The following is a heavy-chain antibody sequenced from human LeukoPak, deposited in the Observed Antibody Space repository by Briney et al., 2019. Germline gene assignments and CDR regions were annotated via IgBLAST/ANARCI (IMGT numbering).Heavy chain of an antibody. Sequence: PGGSLRLSCAASGFTVGSNTMSWVRQAPGKGLEWVSAISGSGGSTYYADSVKGRFTISRDNSKNTLYLQMNSLRAEDTAVYYCAKGTPRYYGDYLDYWGQGTLVTVSS. CDR2: ISGSGGST. CDR3: AKGTPRYYGDYLDY. D-gene: IGHD4-17*01. CDR1: GFTVGSNT. J-gene: IGHJ4*02. V-gene: IGHV3-23*01.